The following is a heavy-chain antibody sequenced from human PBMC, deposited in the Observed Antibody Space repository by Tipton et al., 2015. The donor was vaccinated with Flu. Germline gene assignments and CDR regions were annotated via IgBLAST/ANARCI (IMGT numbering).Heavy chain of an antibody. CDR1: SGSLSSFY. Sequence: TLSLTCIVSSGSLSSFYWNWIRQPPGKGLEWIGYIYNSVYTKYNPSLKSRVTISVDTSKNQFSLKLNSVTASDTAVYYCARRDYSNYVSEPKNWFDSWGLGTLVTVSS. D-gene: IGHD4-11*01. CDR3: ARRDYSNYVSEPKNWFDS. V-gene: IGHV4-59*08. J-gene: IGHJ5*01. CDR2: IYNSVYT.